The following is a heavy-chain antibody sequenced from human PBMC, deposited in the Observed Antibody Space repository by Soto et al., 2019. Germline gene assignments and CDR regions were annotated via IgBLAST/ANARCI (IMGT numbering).Heavy chain of an antibody. Sequence: EMQLLESGGGLVQPGGSLRLSCAASGFTFSSYAMSWVRQAPGKGLEWVSAISGSGGSTYYADSVKGRFTISRDNSKNTLYLQMNSLRAEDTAVYYCAKDLRGYSGYEKGFWGQGTLVTVSS. CDR2: ISGSGGST. J-gene: IGHJ4*02. V-gene: IGHV3-23*01. D-gene: IGHD5-12*01. CDR3: AKDLRGYSGYEKGF. CDR1: GFTFSSYA.